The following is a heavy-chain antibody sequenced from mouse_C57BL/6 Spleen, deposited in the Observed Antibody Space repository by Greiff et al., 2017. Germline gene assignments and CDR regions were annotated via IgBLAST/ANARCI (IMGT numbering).Heavy chain of an antibody. J-gene: IGHJ4*01. CDR3: ASLDLLLRYYAMDY. Sequence: VQLVESGPELVKPGASVKISCKASGYAFSSSWMNWVKQRPGKGLKWIGRIYPGDGDTNYNGKFKGKATLTADKSSSTAYMQLSSLTSEDSAVYFCASLDLLLRYYAMDYWGQGTSVTVSS. D-gene: IGHD1-1*01. CDR1: GYAFSSSW. CDR2: IYPGDGDT. V-gene: IGHV1-82*01.